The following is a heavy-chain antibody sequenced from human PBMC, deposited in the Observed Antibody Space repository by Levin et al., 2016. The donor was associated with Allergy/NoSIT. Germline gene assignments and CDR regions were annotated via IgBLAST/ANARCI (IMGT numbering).Heavy chain of an antibody. V-gene: IGHV3-11*01. CDR2: ISSSGSTI. D-gene: IGHD3-10*01. CDR3: ARDRGGTMVRGVISY. CDR1: GFTFSDYY. Sequence: GESLKISCAASGFTFSDYYMSWIRQAPGKGLEWVSYISSSGSTIYYADSVKGRFTISRDNAKNSLYLQMNSLRAEDTAVYYCARDRGGTMVRGVISYWGQGTLVTVSS. J-gene: IGHJ4*02.